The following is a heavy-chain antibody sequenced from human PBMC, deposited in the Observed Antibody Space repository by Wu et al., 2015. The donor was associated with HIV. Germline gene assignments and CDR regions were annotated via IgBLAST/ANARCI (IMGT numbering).Heavy chain of an antibody. Sequence: QDQLVQSGAEVKKPGSSVKISCKASGNTFNAINWLRQAPGQGLERMGGIIPLFGTTEYAHIFQGRVTITTDESTSTAYMRLSSLTSADTAVYYCATPRSPGFSSAWPTYFDYWGQGTLVTVSS. CDR2: IIPLFGTT. CDR1: GNTFNA. D-gene: IGHD6-19*01. J-gene: IGHJ4*02. CDR3: ATPRSPGFSSAWPTYFDY. V-gene: IGHV1-69*05.